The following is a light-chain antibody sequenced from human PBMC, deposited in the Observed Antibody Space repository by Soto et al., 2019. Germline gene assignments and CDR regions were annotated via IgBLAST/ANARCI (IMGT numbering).Light chain of an antibody. CDR1: QRISSN. Sequence: EVVMTQSPATLSVSPGERATLSCRASQRISSNLAWYQQRPGQAPRLLIYGASTRAPGIPARFSGSGSETEFTLTISSLQSEDFAVYYCQHYSNWPPWTFGQGTKVDI. CDR2: GAS. J-gene: IGKJ1*01. CDR3: QHYSNWPPWT. V-gene: IGKV3-15*01.